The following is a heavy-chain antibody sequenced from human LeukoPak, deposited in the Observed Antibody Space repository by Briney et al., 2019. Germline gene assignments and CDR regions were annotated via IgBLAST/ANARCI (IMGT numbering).Heavy chain of an antibody. CDR2: IYHSGST. V-gene: IGHV4-4*02. D-gene: IGHD3-9*01. CDR1: GGSISSSNW. J-gene: IGHJ4*02. CDR3: ASLIRYDILTGYSDFDY. Sequence: SETLSLTCAVSGGSISSSNWWSWVHQPPGKGLEWIGEIYHSGSTNYNPSLKSRVTISVDKSKNQFSLKLSSVTAADTAVYYCASLIRYDILTGYSDFDYWGQGTLVTVSS.